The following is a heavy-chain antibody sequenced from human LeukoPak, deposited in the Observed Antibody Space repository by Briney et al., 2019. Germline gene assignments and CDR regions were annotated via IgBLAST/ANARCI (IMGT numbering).Heavy chain of an antibody. CDR2: IIPIFGTA. D-gene: IGHD5-24*01. Sequence: SVKVSCKASGGTFSSYAISWVRQAPGQGLEWMGGIIPIFGTANYAQKFQGRVTITADESTSTAYMELSSLRSEDTAVYYCARDEGDGYNLDWFDPWGQGTLVTVSS. V-gene: IGHV1-69*01. CDR1: GGTFSSYA. J-gene: IGHJ5*02. CDR3: ARDEGDGYNLDWFDP.